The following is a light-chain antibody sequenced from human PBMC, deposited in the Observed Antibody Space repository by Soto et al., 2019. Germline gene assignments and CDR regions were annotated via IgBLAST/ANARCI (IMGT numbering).Light chain of an antibody. V-gene: IGKV1-9*01. J-gene: IGKJ5*01. CDR2: AAS. Sequence: DIQLTQSPSFLSTSVGDRVTIICRASQAIRTYLAWYQQKPGRAPKLLIYAASTLQTGVPSRFRGSGSGTEFTLSISSLQPEDFATYYCQHLNSYPITFGQGIRLEIK. CDR1: QAIRTY. CDR3: QHLNSYPIT.